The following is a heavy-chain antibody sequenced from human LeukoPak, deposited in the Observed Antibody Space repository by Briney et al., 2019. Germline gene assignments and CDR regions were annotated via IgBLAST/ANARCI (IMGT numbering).Heavy chain of an antibody. CDR1: GGSVSSGSYY. D-gene: IGHD5-18*01. CDR2: IYYSGST. J-gene: IGHJ3*02. Sequence: PSETLSLTCTVSGGSVSSGSYYWSWIRQPPGKGLEWIGYIYYSGSTNYNPSLKSRVTISVDTSKNQFSLKLSSVTAADTAVYYCARVGYSYDIGLGAFDIWGQGTMVTVPS. V-gene: IGHV4-61*01. CDR3: ARVGYSYDIGLGAFDI.